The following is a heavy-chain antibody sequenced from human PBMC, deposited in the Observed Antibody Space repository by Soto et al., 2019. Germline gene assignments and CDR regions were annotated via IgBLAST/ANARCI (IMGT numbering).Heavy chain of an antibody. CDR2: ISYDGSNK. CDR1: GFTFSSYA. Sequence: PGGSLRLSCAASGFTFSSYAMHWVRQAPGKGLEWVAVISYDGSNKYYADSVKGRFTISRDNSKNTLYLQMNSLRAEDTAVYYCARDFSRQLPDHDFWSGIGMSYYYYYGMDVWGQGTTVTVSS. D-gene: IGHD3-3*01. V-gene: IGHV3-30-3*01. J-gene: IGHJ6*02. CDR3: ARDFSRQLPDHDFWSGIGMSYYYYYGMDV.